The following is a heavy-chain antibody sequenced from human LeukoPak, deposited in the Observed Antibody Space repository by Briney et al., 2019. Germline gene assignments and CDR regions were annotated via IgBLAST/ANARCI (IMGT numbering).Heavy chain of an antibody. CDR2: ISSSSSYI. D-gene: IGHD6-19*01. CDR3: ARDRGIAVAGTPYY. J-gene: IGHJ4*02. V-gene: IGHV3-21*01. CDR1: GFTFSSYS. Sequence: GGSLRLSCAASGFTFSSYSMNWVRQAPGKGLEWVSSISSSSSYIYYADSVKGRFTISRDNAKNSLYLQMNSLRAEDTAVYYCARDRGIAVAGTPYYWGQGTLVTVSS.